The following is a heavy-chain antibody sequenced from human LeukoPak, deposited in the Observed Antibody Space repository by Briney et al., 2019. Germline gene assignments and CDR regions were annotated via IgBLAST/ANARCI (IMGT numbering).Heavy chain of an antibody. CDR3: ARLRGACISGCYEDY. Sequence: SGGSLRLSCAASGFTFSSYAMHWVRQAPGKGLEWVAVISYDGSNKYYADSVKGRFTISRDNSKNTLYLQMNSLRAEDTAVYYCARLRGACISGCYEDYWGQGTLVTVSS. CDR2: ISYDGSNK. V-gene: IGHV3-30*04. J-gene: IGHJ4*02. CDR1: GFTFSSYA. D-gene: IGHD6-19*01.